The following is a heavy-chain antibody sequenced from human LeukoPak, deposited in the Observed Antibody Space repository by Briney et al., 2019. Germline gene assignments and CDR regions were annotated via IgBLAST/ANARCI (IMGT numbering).Heavy chain of an antibody. Sequence: PGGSLRLSCAASGFTFSSYWMSWVRQAPGKGLEWVANIKQDGSEKYYVDSVKGRFTISRDNAKNSLYLQMNSLRAEDTAVYYCARGAHNFYGSGRYSFIDYWGQGTLVTVSS. CDR2: IKQDGSEK. CDR1: GFTFSSYW. V-gene: IGHV3-7*03. CDR3: ARGAHNFYGSGRYSFIDY. J-gene: IGHJ4*02. D-gene: IGHD3-10*01.